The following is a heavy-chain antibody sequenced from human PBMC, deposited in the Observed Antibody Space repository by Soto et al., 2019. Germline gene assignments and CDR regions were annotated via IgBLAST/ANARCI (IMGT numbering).Heavy chain of an antibody. CDR1: GFIFSSYA. D-gene: IGHD3-10*01. CDR3: AKDFPGSQYAGDY. CDR2: ISGGGGST. V-gene: IGHV3-23*01. J-gene: IGHJ4*02. Sequence: EVQLLESGGALVQPGGSLRLSCAASGFIFSSYAMSWVRQAPGKGLEWVSGISGGGGSTYYADPVKGRSTISRDNSKNTLYPRINSLRAEDTAVYYCAKDFPGSQYAGDYWGQGPLVTFSS.